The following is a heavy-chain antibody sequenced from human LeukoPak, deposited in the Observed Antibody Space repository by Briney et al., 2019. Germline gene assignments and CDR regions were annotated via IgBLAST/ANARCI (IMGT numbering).Heavy chain of an antibody. V-gene: IGHV3-23*01. J-gene: IGHJ4*02. Sequence: GGSLRLSCAASGFTFSSYAMSWVRQAPGKGLEWVSAISGSGGSTYYADSVKGRFAISRDNPKNTLYLQMNSLRAEDTAVYYCATVITFGGVIVMDYWGQGTLVTVSS. CDR2: ISGSGGST. CDR1: GFTFSSYA. D-gene: IGHD3-16*02. CDR3: ATVITFGGVIVMDY.